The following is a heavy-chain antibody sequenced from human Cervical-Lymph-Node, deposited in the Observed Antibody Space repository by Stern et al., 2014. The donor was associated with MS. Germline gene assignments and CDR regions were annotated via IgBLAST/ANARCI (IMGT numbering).Heavy chain of an antibody. Sequence: VQLVESGGGLVKPGESLRLSCDASGFTFSHYSINWVRQAPGTGLDWISSLRNNSTNTYYADSVEGRFTISRDSAKDSVSLHMVSLRAEDTAVYYCARARVGDYARSPHLDSWGQGTLVTVSS. CDR2: LRNNSTNT. D-gene: IGHD4-17*01. V-gene: IGHV3-21*01. CDR1: GFTFSHYS. J-gene: IGHJ4*02. CDR3: ARARVGDYARSPHLDS.